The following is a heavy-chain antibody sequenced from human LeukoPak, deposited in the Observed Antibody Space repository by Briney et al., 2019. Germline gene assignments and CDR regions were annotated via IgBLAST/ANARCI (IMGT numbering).Heavy chain of an antibody. V-gene: IGHV4-59*01. J-gene: IGHJ3*02. CDR3: ARDRRRDLLHAFDI. D-gene: IGHD1-26*01. CDR1: DGSISNYL. Sequence: SETLSLTCTVSDGSISNYLWSWIRQPPGKGLEWIAYVHYSEPTNYNPSLRSRVTISLDTSKNQFSLKLRSVTAADTAVYYCARDRRRDLLHAFDIWGQGTMITVSS. CDR2: VHYSEPT.